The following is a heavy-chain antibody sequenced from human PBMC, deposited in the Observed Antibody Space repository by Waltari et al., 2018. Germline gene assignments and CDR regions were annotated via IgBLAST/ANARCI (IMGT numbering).Heavy chain of an antibody. V-gene: IGHV3-21*02. CDR1: GFTFSTYN. CDR2: ITVYDHVY. CDR3: ARGITKGFES. D-gene: IGHD2-8*01. J-gene: IGHJ4*02. Sequence: EVKLVESGGGLVKPGGSLRLSCVASGFTFSTYNMHWVRQAPGNGLEWLSSITVYDHVYVADSRKGRFTISRDNVKQTVYLQMDGLTGADTAIYYCARGITKGFESWGQGTLVTVSP.